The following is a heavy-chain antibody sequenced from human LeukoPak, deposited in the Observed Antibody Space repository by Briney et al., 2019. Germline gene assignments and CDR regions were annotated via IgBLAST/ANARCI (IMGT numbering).Heavy chain of an antibody. D-gene: IGHD6-13*01. V-gene: IGHV3-11*06. CDR3: ARVGRNSSSAFDP. Sequence: PGGSLRLSCAASGFTFSDYYMSWIRQAPGKGLEWVSYISSSSSYTNYADSVKGRFTISRDNAKNSLYLQMNGLRAEDTAVYYCARVGRNSSSAFDPGGKGPLVTVSS. CDR2: ISSSSSYT. CDR1: GFTFSDYY. J-gene: IGHJ5*02.